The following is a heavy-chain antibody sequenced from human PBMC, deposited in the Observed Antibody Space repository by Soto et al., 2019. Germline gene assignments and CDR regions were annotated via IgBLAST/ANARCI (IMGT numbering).Heavy chain of an antibody. Sequence: GGSLRLSCAASGFTFSSYAMHWVRQAPGKGLEWVAVISYDGSNKYYADSVKGRFTISRDNSKNTLYLQMNSLRAEDTAVYYCAREKGVAARPDVDYWGQGTLVTVSS. CDR2: ISYDGSNK. CDR1: GFTFSSYA. D-gene: IGHD6-6*01. J-gene: IGHJ4*02. V-gene: IGHV3-30-3*01. CDR3: AREKGVAARPDVDY.